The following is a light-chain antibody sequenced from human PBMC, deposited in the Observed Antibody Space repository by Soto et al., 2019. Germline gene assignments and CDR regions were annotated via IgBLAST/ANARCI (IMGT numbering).Light chain of an antibody. CDR3: QQYERYST. V-gene: IGKV1-5*03. Sequence: DLQMTQSPSTLSPSIGDRITISCRASQSIGNRLAWYQQKPGIAPKLLIHKASTLESGVPSRFSGSGYGTEFTLTISGLQPEDSATYYCQQYERYSTFGQGTKVDIK. J-gene: IGKJ1*01. CDR1: QSIGNR. CDR2: KAS.